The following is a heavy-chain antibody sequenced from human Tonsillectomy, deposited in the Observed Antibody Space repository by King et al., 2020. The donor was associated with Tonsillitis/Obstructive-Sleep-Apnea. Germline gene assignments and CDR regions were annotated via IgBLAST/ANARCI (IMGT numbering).Heavy chain of an antibody. CDR1: GGSISSSDYF. CDR3: ARVCSSINCYLDY. D-gene: IGHD2-2*01. J-gene: IGHJ4*03. V-gene: IGHV4-39*01. CDR2: IHYSGST. Sequence: QLQESGPGLVKPSETLSLTCTVSGGSISSSDYFWGWLRQPPGEGLGWIGSIHYSGSTYYNPSHKSRVTISVNTSKNQFSLKLSSVTAADTALYYCARVCSSINCYLDYWGQGTLVTVSS.